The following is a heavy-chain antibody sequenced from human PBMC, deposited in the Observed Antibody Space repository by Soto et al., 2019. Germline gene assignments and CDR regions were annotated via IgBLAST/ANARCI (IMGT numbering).Heavy chain of an antibody. Sequence: SETLSLTCAVSGGSISGGGYSWSWIRQPPGKGLEWIGYIFHSGSTYYNPSLKSRVTISVDRSKNQFSLKLSSVTAADTAVYYCARGPDRDGYNSYYYGMDVWGQGTTVTVSS. CDR2: IFHSGST. CDR3: ARGPDRDGYNSYYYGMDV. D-gene: IGHD5-12*01. J-gene: IGHJ6*02. V-gene: IGHV4-30-2*01. CDR1: GGSISGGGYS.